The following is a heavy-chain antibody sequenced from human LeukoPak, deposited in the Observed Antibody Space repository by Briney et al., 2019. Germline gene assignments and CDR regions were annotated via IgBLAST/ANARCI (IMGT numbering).Heavy chain of an antibody. D-gene: IGHD6-19*01. CDR1: GFTFSSYS. CDR2: ISSSSSYI. Sequence: PGGSLRLSCAASGFTFSSYSMNCVRQAPGKGLEWVSSISSSSSYIYYADSVKGRFTISRDNAKNSPYLQMNSLRAEDTAVYYCASENSSGWSLSSWFDPWGQGTLVTVSS. CDR3: ASENSSGWSLSSWFDP. J-gene: IGHJ5*02. V-gene: IGHV3-21*01.